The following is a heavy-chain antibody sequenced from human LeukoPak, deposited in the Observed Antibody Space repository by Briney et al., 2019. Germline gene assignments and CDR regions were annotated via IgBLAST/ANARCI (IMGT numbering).Heavy chain of an antibody. J-gene: IGHJ6*02. CDR1: GFTVSSNY. Sequence: GGSLRLTCAASGFTVSSNYMSWVRQAPGKGLEWVSVIYSGGSTYYADSVKGRFTISRDNSKNTLYLQMNSLRAEDTAVYYCAGTDYGDYSTGYYGMDVWGQGTTVTVSS. CDR3: AGTDYGDYSTGYYGMDV. CDR2: IYSGGST. D-gene: IGHD4-17*01. V-gene: IGHV3-66*01.